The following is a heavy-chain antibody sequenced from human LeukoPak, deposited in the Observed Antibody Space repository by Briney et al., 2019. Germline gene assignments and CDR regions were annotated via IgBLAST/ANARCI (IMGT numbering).Heavy chain of an antibody. J-gene: IGHJ4*02. CDR2: IIPIFGTA. V-gene: IGHV1-69*13. Sequence: GASVKVSCKASGGTFSSHAISWVRQAPGQGLEWMGGIIPIFGTANYAQKFQGRVTITADESTSTAYMELSSLRSEDTAVYYCARGSSYGSGDWGQGTLVTVSS. CDR1: GGTFSSHA. D-gene: IGHD3-10*01. CDR3: ARGSSYGSGD.